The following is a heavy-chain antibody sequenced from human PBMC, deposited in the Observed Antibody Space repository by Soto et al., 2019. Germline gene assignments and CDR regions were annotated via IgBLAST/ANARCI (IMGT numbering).Heavy chain of an antibody. CDR3: AREGGSSTTGGYYYGMDV. V-gene: IGHV3-66*01. J-gene: IGHJ6*02. Sequence: PGGSLRLSCAASGFTVSSKYMSWVRQAPGKGLEWVSLIQSGGPTYYEDYVKGRFTISRDNSENTMHLQMNSLRAEDTAVYYCAREGGSSTTGGYYYGMDVWGQGTTVTVS. CDR1: GFTVSSKY. D-gene: IGHD2-15*01. CDR2: IQSGGPT.